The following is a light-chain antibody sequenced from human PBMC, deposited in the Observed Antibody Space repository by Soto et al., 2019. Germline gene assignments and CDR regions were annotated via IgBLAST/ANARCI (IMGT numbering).Light chain of an antibody. CDR2: GAS. J-gene: IGKJ1*01. Sequence: EIVMTQSPATLSVSPGERATLSCRASQSVSSNLAWYQQKPGQAPRLLIYGASTRATNIPARFSGSGSGTEFTLTISSLQSEDFAVYYCQQYNNWQRTFGQGTKVDIK. CDR3: QQYNNWQRT. V-gene: IGKV3-15*01. CDR1: QSVSSN.